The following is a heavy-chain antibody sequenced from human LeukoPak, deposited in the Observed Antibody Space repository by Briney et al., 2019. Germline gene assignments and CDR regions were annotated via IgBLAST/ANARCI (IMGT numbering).Heavy chain of an antibody. CDR1: GFTFSRYW. J-gene: IGHJ4*02. V-gene: IGHV3-74*01. Sequence: GGSLRLSCVASGFTFSRYWMHWVRQAPGKRLVWVSRMNTDGSTTDYADSVKGRFTISRDNAKNTLYLQMNSLGVEDTAVYFCASGFTGHDDYWGQGSQVTVSS. D-gene: IGHD2-8*02. CDR3: ASGFTGHDDY. CDR2: MNTDGSTT.